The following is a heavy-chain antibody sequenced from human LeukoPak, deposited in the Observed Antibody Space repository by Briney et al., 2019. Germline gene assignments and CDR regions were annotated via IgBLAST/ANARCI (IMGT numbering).Heavy chain of an antibody. CDR3: ARVGQWELHGDFDY. Sequence: SETLSLTCTVSGGSISGYYWSWIRQPPGKGLEWIGEINHSGSTNYNPSLKSRVTISVDTSKNQFSLKLSSVTAADTAVYYCARVGQWELHGDFDYWGQGTLVTVSS. J-gene: IGHJ4*02. V-gene: IGHV4-34*01. D-gene: IGHD1-26*01. CDR2: INHSGST. CDR1: GGSISGYY.